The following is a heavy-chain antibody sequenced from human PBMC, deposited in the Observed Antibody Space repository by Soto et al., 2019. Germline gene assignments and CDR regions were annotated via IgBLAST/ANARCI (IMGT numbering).Heavy chain of an antibody. V-gene: IGHV4-61*01. D-gene: IGHD1-26*01. J-gene: IGHJ4*02. CDR2: IYYSGST. CDR1: GGSVSSGSYY. Sequence: SETLSLTCTVSGGSVSSGSYYWSWIRQPSGKGLEWIGYIYYSGSTNYNPSLKSRVTISVDTSKNQFSLKLSSVTAADTAVYYCALGSIVGATNFDYWGQGTLVTVSS. CDR3: ALGSIVGATNFDY.